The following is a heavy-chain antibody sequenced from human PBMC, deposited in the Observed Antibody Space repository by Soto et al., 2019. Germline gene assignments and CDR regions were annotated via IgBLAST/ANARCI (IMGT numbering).Heavy chain of an antibody. D-gene: IGHD3-22*01. CDR2: IHFDGSA. J-gene: IGHJ4*02. Sequence: EVHLVQSGRGLVQPGGSLRLSCVASGFTIYKNDMIWVRQAHGKGLEWVAHIHFDGSAYYADSVKGRFTISKHNSKNTLYFQMNSLRSEDTVVYYCAAYGHYSGDGFWGQGTLVTVSS. CDR3: AAYGHYSGDGF. CDR1: GFTIYKND. V-gene: IGHV3-66*01.